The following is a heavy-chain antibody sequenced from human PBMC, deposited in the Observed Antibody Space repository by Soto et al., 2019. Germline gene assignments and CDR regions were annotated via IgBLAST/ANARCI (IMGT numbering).Heavy chain of an antibody. V-gene: IGHV3-23*01. Sequence: EVQVLESGGGLVQPGGSLRLSCAASGFTFSSYAMNWVRQAPGKGLEWVSVISGSGGSTYYADSVKGLFTISRDNSKNALYLQMNSLRAEDTAVYYCARRSSGWYFDYWGQGTLVTVSS. CDR1: GFTFSSYA. D-gene: IGHD6-19*01. J-gene: IGHJ4*02. CDR2: ISGSGGST. CDR3: ARRSSGWYFDY.